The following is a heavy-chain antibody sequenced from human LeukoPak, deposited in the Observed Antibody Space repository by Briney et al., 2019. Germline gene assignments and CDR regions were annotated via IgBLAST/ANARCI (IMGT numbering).Heavy chain of an antibody. CDR2: IYSGGGT. Sequence: GGSLRLSCAASGFTVSSNYMSWVRQAPGKGLEWVSVIYSGGGTFYADSVKGRFTISRDNSKNTLYLQMNSLRAEDTAVYYCARAGGLRIAVAPIDCWGQGTMVTVSS. V-gene: IGHV3-53*01. J-gene: IGHJ3*01. CDR1: GFTVSSNY. CDR3: ARAGGLRIAVAPIDC. D-gene: IGHD6-19*01.